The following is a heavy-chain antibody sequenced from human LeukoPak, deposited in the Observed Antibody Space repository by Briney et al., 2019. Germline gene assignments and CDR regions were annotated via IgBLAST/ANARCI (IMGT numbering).Heavy chain of an antibody. CDR3: ATMYYDILTGYYKWYYFDY. Sequence: ASVKVSCKVSGYTLTELSMHWVRQAPGKGLEWMGGFDPEDGETIYAQKFHGRVTMTEDTSTDTAYMELSSLRSEDTAVYYCATMYYDILTGYYKWYYFDYWGQGTLVTVSS. D-gene: IGHD3-9*01. J-gene: IGHJ4*02. V-gene: IGHV1-24*01. CDR1: GYTLTELS. CDR2: FDPEDGET.